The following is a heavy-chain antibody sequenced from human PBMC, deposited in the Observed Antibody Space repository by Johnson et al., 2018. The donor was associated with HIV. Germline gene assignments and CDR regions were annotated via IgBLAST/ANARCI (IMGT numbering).Heavy chain of an antibody. Sequence: QVQLVESGGGVVQPGRSLRLSCAASGFTFSSYAMHWVRQAPGKGLEWVAVISYDGSDKYYADSVQGRFTISRDNSKNTLYLEMNSLRAEDTAVYYCARDHSGYDSVTAAFDIWGQGTMVTVSS. D-gene: IGHD5-12*01. CDR3: ARDHSGYDSVTAAFDI. CDR2: ISYDGSDK. V-gene: IGHV3-30-3*01. CDR1: GFTFSSYA. J-gene: IGHJ3*02.